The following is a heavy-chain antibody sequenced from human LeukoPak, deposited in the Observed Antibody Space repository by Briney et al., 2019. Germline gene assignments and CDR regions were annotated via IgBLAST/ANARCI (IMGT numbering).Heavy chain of an antibody. J-gene: IGHJ5*02. D-gene: IGHD3-10*01. CDR3: ARQKLTRGSGSYYTNWFDP. CDR2: IYYSGST. CDR1: GGSISSYY. Sequence: SETLSLTCTVSGGSISSYYWSWIRQPPGKGLEWIGYIYYSGSTNYNPSLKSRVTISVDTSKNQFSLKLSSVTAADTAVYYCARQKLTRGSGSYYTNWFDPWGQGTQVTVSS. V-gene: IGHV4-59*08.